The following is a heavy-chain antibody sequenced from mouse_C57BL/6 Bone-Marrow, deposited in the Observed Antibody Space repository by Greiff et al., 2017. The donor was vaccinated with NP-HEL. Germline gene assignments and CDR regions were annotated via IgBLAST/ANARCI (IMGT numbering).Heavy chain of an antibody. Sequence: EVKLVESGGGLVKPGGSLKLSCAASGFTFSSYAMSWVRQTPEKRLEWVATISDGGSYTYYPDNVKGRFTISRDNAKNNLYLQMSHLKSEDTAMYYCARGYYYGSSLYFDYWGQGTTLTVSS. V-gene: IGHV5-4*03. J-gene: IGHJ2*01. CDR3: ARGYYYGSSLYFDY. CDR2: ISDGGSYT. CDR1: GFTFSSYA. D-gene: IGHD1-1*01.